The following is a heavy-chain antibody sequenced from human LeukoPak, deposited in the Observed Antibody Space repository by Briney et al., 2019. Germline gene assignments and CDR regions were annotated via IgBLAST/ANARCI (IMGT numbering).Heavy chain of an antibody. CDR3: ARGRYFDWLLSDYYYYGMDV. CDR2: ISYDGSNK. Sequence: GGSLRLSCAASGFTFSSYAMHWVRQAPGKGLEWVAVISYDGSNKYYADSVKGRFTISRDNSKNTLYLQMNSLRAEDTAVYYCARGRYFDWLLSDYYYYGMDVWGQGTTVTDSS. CDR1: GFTFSSYA. D-gene: IGHD3-9*01. V-gene: IGHV3-30-3*01. J-gene: IGHJ6*02.